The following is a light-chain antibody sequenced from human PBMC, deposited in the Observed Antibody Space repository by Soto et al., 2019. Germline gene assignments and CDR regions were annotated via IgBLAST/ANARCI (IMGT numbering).Light chain of an antibody. J-gene: IGLJ1*01. CDR3: TSYTSSGTHV. CDR2: DVI. CDR1: TSDVGGYNY. Sequence: QSVLTQPASVSGSPGQSITISCTGTTSDVGGYNYVSWHQQHPGKAPKLMIYDVINRPSGVSNRFSGSKSDNTASLTISGLQADDEADYYCTSYTSSGTHVFGSGTKVTVL. V-gene: IGLV2-14*01.